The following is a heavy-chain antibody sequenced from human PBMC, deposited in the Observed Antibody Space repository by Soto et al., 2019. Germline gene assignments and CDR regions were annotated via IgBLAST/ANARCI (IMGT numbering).Heavy chain of an antibody. CDR1: GGSFSGYY. V-gene: IGHV4-34*01. CDR2: INHSGST. J-gene: IGHJ6*03. D-gene: IGHD2-2*01. Sequence: SETLSLTCAVYGGSFSGYYWSWIRQPPGKGLEWIGEINHSGSTNYNPSLKSRVPISVDTSKNQFSLKLSSVTAADTAVDYCARTGLGYCSSTSCYYYYYYYMDVWGKGTTVTVSS. CDR3: ARTGLGYCSSTSCYYYYYYYMDV.